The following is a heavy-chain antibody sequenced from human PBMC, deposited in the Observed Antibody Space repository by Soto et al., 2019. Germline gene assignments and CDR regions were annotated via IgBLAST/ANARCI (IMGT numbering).Heavy chain of an antibody. CDR3: AREGSFETLSGNSHIFD. V-gene: IGHV1-45*02. CDR2: MRPLIGDT. D-gene: IGHD3-3*01. Sequence: QVPLVQSGAEVKQTGSSVKISCKTSGHPLSYRYLHWFRQAPGQAFEWMGRMRPLIGDTNNAQKVHARLTLTRDRPMTTAYMELRSLPSGDTAIYYCAREGSFETLSGNSHIFDWGQGTLVSVSS. CDR1: GHPLSYRY. J-gene: IGHJ4*02.